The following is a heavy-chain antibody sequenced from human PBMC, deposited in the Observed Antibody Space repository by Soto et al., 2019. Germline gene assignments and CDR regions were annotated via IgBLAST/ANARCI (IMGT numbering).Heavy chain of an antibody. J-gene: IGHJ4*02. CDR1: GLSLSTYGAG. V-gene: IGHV2-5*02. CDR3: AHRSMAHSGYGLFDY. D-gene: IGHD5-12*01. Sequence: QITLKESGPTLVKPTQTLTVTCSVSGLSLSTYGAGVAWIRQPPGKALEWLGIIYWDDDKRYSPPLQTRLTITKNTSNNHVVLTMTRMDPVDTATYDCAHRSMAHSGYGLFDYWGQGTLVTVSS. CDR2: IYWDDDK.